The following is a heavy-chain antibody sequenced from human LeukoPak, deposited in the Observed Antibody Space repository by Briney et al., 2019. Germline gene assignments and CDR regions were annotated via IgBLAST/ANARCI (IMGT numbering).Heavy chain of an antibody. J-gene: IGHJ5*02. D-gene: IGHD6-13*01. CDR1: GLSFYDYA. Sequence: SLRLSCAASGLSFYDYAMHWVRQVPGKGLEWVSGIGWNSVNIGYVDSVKGRFTISRDNTKNSLFLQMDSLRVEDTALYFCAKGLSLEGGSTWKYNWFDAWGQGTVVIVSS. V-gene: IGHV3-9*01. CDR3: AKGLSLEGGSTWKYNWFDA. CDR2: IGWNSVNI.